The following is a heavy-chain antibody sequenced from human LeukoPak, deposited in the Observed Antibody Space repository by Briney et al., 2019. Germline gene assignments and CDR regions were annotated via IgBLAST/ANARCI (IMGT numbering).Heavy chain of an antibody. CDR2: IWFDGSNK. CDR1: GFIVNLYG. J-gene: IGHJ2*01. V-gene: IGHV3-33*06. Sequence: PGGSLRLFCTGAGFIVNLYGLHSVRQAPGKGLEWVAGIWFDGSNKFYADSVKGRFVISRDNSNSSMFLLMYSVRVEETGIYHAVKDYCSGFPGCYYFDLWGRGTLVTASS. CDR3: VKDYCSGFPGCYYFDL. D-gene: IGHD2-15*01.